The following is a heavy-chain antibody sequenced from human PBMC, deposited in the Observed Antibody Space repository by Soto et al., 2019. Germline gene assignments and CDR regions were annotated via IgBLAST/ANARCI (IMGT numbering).Heavy chain of an antibody. CDR2: IWHDGGNK. D-gene: IGHD1-7*01. J-gene: IGHJ4*02. V-gene: IGHV3-33*01. Sequence: QVQLVESGGGVVQPGRSLRLSCVASGFSFSSSGMHWVRQAPGKGLQWVAVIWHDGGNKYNADSVKGRFSISRDNSKNTIDLQMNSLRVEDTAVYYCARGNWKYGYFDYWGQGTLVTVSS. CDR1: GFSFSSSG. CDR3: ARGNWKYGYFDY.